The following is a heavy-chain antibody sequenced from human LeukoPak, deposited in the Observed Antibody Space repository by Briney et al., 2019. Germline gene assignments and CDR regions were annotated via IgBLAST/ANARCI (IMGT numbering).Heavy chain of an antibody. Sequence: GGSLRLSCAASGFSFTNAWMSWVRQAPGKGLEWVAVISYDGSNKYYADSVKGRFTISRDNSKNTLYLQMNSLRAEDTAVYYCAKDLTLRIAAAGTPDYWGQGTLVTVSS. D-gene: IGHD6-13*01. V-gene: IGHV3-30*18. J-gene: IGHJ4*02. CDR2: ISYDGSNK. CDR3: AKDLTLRIAAAGTPDY. CDR1: GFSFTNAW.